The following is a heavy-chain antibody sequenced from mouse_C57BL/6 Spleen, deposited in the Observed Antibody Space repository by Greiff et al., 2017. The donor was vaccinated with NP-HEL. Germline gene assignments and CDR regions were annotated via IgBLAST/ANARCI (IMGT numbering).Heavy chain of an antibody. D-gene: IGHD2-4*01. J-gene: IGHJ4*01. CDR1: GYSFTDYN. CDR3: ARGVYYDYDYAMDY. CDR2: INPNYGTT. Sequence: VHVKQSGPELVKPGASVKISCKASGYSFTDYNMNWVKQSNGKSLEWIGVINPNYGTTSYNQKFKGKATLTVDQSSSTAYMQLNSLTSEDSAVYYCARGVYYDYDYAMDYWGQGTSVTVSS. V-gene: IGHV1-39*01.